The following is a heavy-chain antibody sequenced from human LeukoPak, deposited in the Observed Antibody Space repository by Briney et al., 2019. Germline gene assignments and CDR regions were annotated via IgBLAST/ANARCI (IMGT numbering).Heavy chain of an antibody. Sequence: ASVKVSCKASGYTFSSYGISWVRQAPGQGLEWMGWITSYNGNTKYAQQLQGRVTMTTDTSTGTAYMELRSLRSDDTAVYYCAKDQRWESPHYLDSWGQGTLVTVSS. CDR3: AKDQRWESPHYLDS. CDR2: ITSYNGNT. CDR1: GYTFSSYG. V-gene: IGHV1-18*01. J-gene: IGHJ4*02. D-gene: IGHD1-26*01.